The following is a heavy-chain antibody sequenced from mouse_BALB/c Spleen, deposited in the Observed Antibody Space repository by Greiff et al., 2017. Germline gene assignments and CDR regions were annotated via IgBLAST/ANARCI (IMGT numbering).Heavy chain of an antibody. J-gene: IGHJ3*01. V-gene: IGHV5-4*02. CDR3: AREWDGPFAY. D-gene: IGHD4-1*01. Sequence: LVESGGGLVKPGGSLKLSCAASGFTFSDYYMYWVRQTPEKRLEWVATISDGGSYTYYPDSVKGRFTISRDNAKNNLYLQMSSLKSEDTAMYYCAREWDGPFAYWGQGTLVTVSA. CDR2: ISDGGSYT. CDR1: GFTFSDYY.